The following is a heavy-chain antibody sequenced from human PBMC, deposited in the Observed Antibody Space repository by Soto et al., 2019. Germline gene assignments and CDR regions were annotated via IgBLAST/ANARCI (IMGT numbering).Heavy chain of an antibody. D-gene: IGHD1-26*01. J-gene: IGHJ4*02. CDR3: ATPPGRQQLLLRALSFDY. Sequence: ASVKVSCKXSGYTLTKLSMHWVRQAPGKGLEWMGGFDPEAGETIYARKFQGRVAVTEDTSTDTVYMELNSLISEDTDVYYCATPPGRQQLLLRALSFDYWGQGTLVTVSS. V-gene: IGHV1-24*01. CDR1: GYTLTKLS. CDR2: FDPEAGET.